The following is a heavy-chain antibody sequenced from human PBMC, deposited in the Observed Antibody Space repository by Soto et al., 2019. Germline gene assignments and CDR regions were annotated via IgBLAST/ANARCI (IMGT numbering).Heavy chain of an antibody. J-gene: IGHJ5*02. CDR3: ARSTGSGFRPGTHRFNWFDP. V-gene: IGHV1-69*01. Sequence: QVQLVQSGAVVKQPGSSVKVSCQASGVTFSSFAISWVRQAPGQGLEWMGGIIPIFRTPNYAQNFQGRVTITADESTSSVYMELSRLRSEDTAVYYCARSTGSGFRPGTHRFNWFDPWGQGTLVTVSS. D-gene: IGHD5-12*01. CDR1: GVTFSSFA. CDR2: IIPIFRTP.